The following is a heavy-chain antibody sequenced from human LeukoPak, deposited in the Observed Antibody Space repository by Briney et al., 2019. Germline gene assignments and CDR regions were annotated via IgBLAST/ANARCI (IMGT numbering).Heavy chain of an antibody. D-gene: IGHD2-2*01. V-gene: IGHV1-46*01. CDR1: GYTFTSYY. CDR2: INPSGGST. J-gene: IGHJ5*02. CDR3: ARGYCSSTSCYGYWFDP. Sequence: ASVKVSCEASGYTFTSYYMHWVRQAPGQGLEWMGIINPSGGSTSYAQKFQGRVTMTRDTSTSTVYMELSSLRSEDTAVYYCARGYCSSTSCYGYWFDPWGQGTLVTVSS.